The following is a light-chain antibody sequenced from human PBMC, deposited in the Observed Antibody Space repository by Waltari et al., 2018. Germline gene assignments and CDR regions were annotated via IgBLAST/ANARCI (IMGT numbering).Light chain of an antibody. CDR1: SSDVGGYNY. CDR2: DVT. V-gene: IGLV2-14*03. CDR3: SSYRKSSTAGGG. J-gene: IGLJ1*01. Sequence: QSALTQPASVSGSPGQSITISCTGTSSDVGGYNYVSWYQQHPGKAPQLMVYDVTHRASGVSSRFTGSKSGNTASLTISGLQTDDEADYYCSSYRKSSTAGGGFGTGTKVTVL.